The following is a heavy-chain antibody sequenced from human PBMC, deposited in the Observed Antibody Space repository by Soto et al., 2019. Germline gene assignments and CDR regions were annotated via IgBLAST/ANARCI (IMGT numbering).Heavy chain of an antibody. J-gene: IGHJ1*01. D-gene: IGHD3-10*01. CDR2: IHDSGST. CDR1: GGSISSGXXX. V-gene: IGHV4-31*01. Sequence: QVQLQESGPGLVKASQTLSLTCNVSGGSISSGXXXXXXIRQHPGKGLEWIGNIHDSGSTFYNPSLKSXVSISVDTXKXXFSLKLSSVTAADTAVYFCVRGVLSWGQGTLVTVSS. CDR3: VRGVLS.